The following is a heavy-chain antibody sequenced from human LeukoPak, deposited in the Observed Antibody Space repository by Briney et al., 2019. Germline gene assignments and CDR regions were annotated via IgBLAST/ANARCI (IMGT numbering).Heavy chain of an antibody. Sequence: SETLSLTCAVYGGSFSGYYWSWIRQPPGKGLEWIGEINHSGSTNYNPSLKSRVTISVDTSRNQFSLKLSSVTAADTAVYYCARSPGFWSDYYGNFDYWGQGTLVTVSS. CDR1: GGSFSGYY. J-gene: IGHJ4*02. CDR2: INHSGST. V-gene: IGHV4-34*01. D-gene: IGHD3-3*01. CDR3: ARSPGFWSDYYGNFDY.